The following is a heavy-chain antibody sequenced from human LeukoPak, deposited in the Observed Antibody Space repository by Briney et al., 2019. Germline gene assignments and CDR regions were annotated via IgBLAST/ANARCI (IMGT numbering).Heavy chain of an antibody. V-gene: IGHV4-4*07. J-gene: IGHJ4*02. Sequence: SETLSLTCSLSGGSLNTYYWSWIRQPAGKGLEWLGRIYTSGTMKYNPSLESRVTMSADTSKNQFSLKLTSVTAADTAVYYCARDRGPVTAFFDYWSQGTLVTVSS. CDR3: ARDRGPVTAFFDY. CDR1: GGSLNTYY. D-gene: IGHD1-20*01. CDR2: IYTSGTM.